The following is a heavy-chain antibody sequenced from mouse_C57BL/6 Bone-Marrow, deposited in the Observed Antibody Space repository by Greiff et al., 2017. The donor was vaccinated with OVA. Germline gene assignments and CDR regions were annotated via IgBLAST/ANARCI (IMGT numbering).Heavy chain of an antibody. D-gene: IGHD6-1*01. CDR1: GYTFTSYW. J-gene: IGHJ2*01. CDR2: IDPSDSYT. Sequence: VQLQQPGAELVMPGASVKLSCKASGYTFTSYWMHWVKQRPGQGLEWIGEIDPSDSYTNYNQKFKGKSTLTVDKSSSTAYMQLSSLTSEASAVYYCARCSGPSFDYWCQGTTLTVSS. CDR3: ARCSGPSFDY. V-gene: IGHV1-69*01.